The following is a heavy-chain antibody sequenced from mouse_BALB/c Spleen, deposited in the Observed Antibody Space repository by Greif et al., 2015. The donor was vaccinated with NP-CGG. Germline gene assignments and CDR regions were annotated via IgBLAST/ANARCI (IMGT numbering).Heavy chain of an antibody. CDR2: IDPSDSET. Sequence: QVQLQQSGPQLVRPGASVKISCKASGYSFTSYWMHWVKQRPGQGLEWIGMIDPSDSETRLNQKFKDKATLTVDKSSSTAYMQLSSPTSEDSAVYYCARPYDGAMDYWGQGTSVTVSS. CDR3: ARPYDGAMDY. J-gene: IGHJ4*01. V-gene: IGHV1S127*01. CDR1: GYSFTSYW. D-gene: IGHD2-14*01.